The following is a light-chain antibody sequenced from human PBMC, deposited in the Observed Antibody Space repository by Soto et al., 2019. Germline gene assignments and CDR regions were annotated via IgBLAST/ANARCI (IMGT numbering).Light chain of an antibody. CDR2: DAS. V-gene: IGKV3-11*01. CDR3: QQRSTWPLS. CDR1: QSVTYY. J-gene: IGKJ4*01. Sequence: EIVLTQSPAILSLSPGERATLSCRASQSVTYYLAWYRQKPGQAPSLLIYDASTRATGVPARFSGSGSGTDFTPTISSLEPEDFAVYYCQQRSTWPLSFGGGTKVEIK.